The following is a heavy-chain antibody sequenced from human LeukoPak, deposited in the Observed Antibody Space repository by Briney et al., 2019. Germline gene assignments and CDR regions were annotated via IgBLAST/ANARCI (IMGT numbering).Heavy chain of an antibody. CDR3: VRGFSGVVADY. J-gene: IGHJ4*02. CDR2: IKDGGIT. Sequence: PSETLSLTCAVYSGSLSGCYWSWIRQPPGEGLEWIGEIKDGGITNYNPSLKSRVTISSDTSKNQLSLRLTSATAADTAIYYCVRGFSGVVADYWGQGSLVTVSS. CDR1: SGSLSGCY. V-gene: IGHV4-34*01. D-gene: IGHD3-10*01.